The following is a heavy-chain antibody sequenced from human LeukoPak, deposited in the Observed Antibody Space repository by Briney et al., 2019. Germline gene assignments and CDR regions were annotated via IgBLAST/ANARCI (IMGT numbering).Heavy chain of an antibody. Sequence: PGGSLRLSCAASGFTFSSYSMNWVRQAPGKGLEWVSVIYDGGFTEYTDSVKGRFTISRDNSKNTLDLQMNSLRAEDTAVYYCARVMGRLVRNWYFDLWGRGTLVTVSS. CDR3: ARVMGRLVRNWYFDL. V-gene: IGHV3-66*01. CDR2: IYDGGFT. CDR1: GFTFSSYS. J-gene: IGHJ2*01. D-gene: IGHD3-9*01.